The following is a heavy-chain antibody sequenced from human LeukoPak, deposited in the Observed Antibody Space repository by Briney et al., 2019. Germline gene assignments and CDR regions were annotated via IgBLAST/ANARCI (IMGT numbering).Heavy chain of an antibody. Sequence: PSETLSLTCTVSGGSISSSSYYWGWIRQPPGKGLEWIGSIYYSGSTYYNPSLKSRVTISVDTSKNQFSLKLSSVTAADTAVYYCARRYSSSWYLGGWFDPWGQGTLVTVSS. CDR1: GGSISSSSYY. CDR2: IYYSGST. CDR3: ARRYSSSWYLGGWFDP. J-gene: IGHJ5*02. V-gene: IGHV4-39*07. D-gene: IGHD6-13*01.